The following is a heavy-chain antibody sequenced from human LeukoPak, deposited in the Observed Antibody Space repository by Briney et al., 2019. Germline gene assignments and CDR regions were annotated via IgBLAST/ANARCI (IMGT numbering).Heavy chain of an antibody. V-gene: IGHV3-23*01. CDR3: ARDLSGLDTFDI. J-gene: IGHJ3*02. CDR1: GFTFISKA. D-gene: IGHD3-3*02. CDR2: VLSDGGTT. Sequence: GGSLRLSCVASGFTFISKAMSWVRQAPGKGLEWVSGVLSDGGTTYYADSVKGRFTISRDNSRNTLYLQMNSLRAEDTAVYSCARDLSGLDTFDIWGQGTMVTVSS.